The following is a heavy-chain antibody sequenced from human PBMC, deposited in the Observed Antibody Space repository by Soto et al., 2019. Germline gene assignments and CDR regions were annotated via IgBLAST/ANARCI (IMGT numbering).Heavy chain of an antibody. V-gene: IGHV3-30-3*01. Sequence: QVQLVESGGGVVQPGRSLRLSCAASGFTFSSYAMHWVRQAPGKGLEWVAFISYDGSNKYYADSVKGRFTISRDNSKNTLDLQMNSLRAEDTAVYYCARDMDCSGGSCYGAAEYFQHWGQGTLVTVSS. J-gene: IGHJ1*01. D-gene: IGHD2-15*01. CDR3: ARDMDCSGGSCYGAAEYFQH. CDR1: GFTFSSYA. CDR2: ISYDGSNK.